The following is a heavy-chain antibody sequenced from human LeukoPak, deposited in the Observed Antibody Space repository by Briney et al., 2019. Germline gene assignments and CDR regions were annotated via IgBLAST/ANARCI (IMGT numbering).Heavy chain of an antibody. CDR1: GFTFSSYA. CDR2: ISGSGGST. CDR3: AHSKLSTSWAPFDY. D-gene: IGHD2-2*01. V-gene: IGHV3-23*01. J-gene: IGHJ4*02. Sequence: GGSLRLSCAASGFTFSSYAMRWVRQAPGKGLEWVSAISGSGGSTYYADSVKGRFTISRDNSKSTLYLQMNSLRAEDTAVYYCAHSKLSTSWAPFDYWGQGTLVTVSS.